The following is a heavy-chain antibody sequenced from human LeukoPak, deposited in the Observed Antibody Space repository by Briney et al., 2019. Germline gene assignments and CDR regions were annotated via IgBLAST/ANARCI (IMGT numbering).Heavy chain of an antibody. CDR3: ARILGGIDY. V-gene: IGHV3-53*01. CDR1: GFTVSSNY. D-gene: IGHD3-10*01. Sequence: GGSLRLSCAASGFTVSSNYMTWVRQAPGKGLEWVSVIYSGVSTYYSDSWKGRFTISRDNSKNPLSLHMNSLRAEDTAVYYCARILGGIDYWGQGTLVTVSS. CDR2: IYSGVST. J-gene: IGHJ4*02.